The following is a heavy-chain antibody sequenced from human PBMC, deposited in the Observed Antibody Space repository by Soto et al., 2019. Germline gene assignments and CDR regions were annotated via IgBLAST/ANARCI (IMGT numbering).Heavy chain of an antibody. D-gene: IGHD3-22*01. CDR1: GGSISSSSYY. J-gene: IGHJ4*02. CDR2: IYYSGST. V-gene: IGHV4-39*01. CDR3: ARTGYYDSSGYYQIDY. Sequence: SETLSPTCTVSGGSISSSSYYWGWIRQPPGKGLEWIGSIYYSGSTYYNPSLKSRVTISVDTSKNQFSLKLSSVTAADTAVYYCARTGYYDSSGYYQIDYWGQGTLVTVSS.